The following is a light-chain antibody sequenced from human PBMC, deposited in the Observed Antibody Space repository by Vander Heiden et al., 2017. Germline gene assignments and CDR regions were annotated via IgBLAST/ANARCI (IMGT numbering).Light chain of an antibody. CDR1: QSVLYSSNNKNY. CDR2: WAS. CDR3: QQYNSTPVT. J-gene: IGKJ3*01. V-gene: IGKV4-1*01. Sequence: DIVMTQSPDPLAVSLGERATTYCKSSQSVLYSSNNKNYLAWYQQKPGQPPRLLIYWASTRESGIPDRFSGSGSGTDFTLTISSLQAEDVAVYYCQQYNSTPVTFGHGTKVDIK.